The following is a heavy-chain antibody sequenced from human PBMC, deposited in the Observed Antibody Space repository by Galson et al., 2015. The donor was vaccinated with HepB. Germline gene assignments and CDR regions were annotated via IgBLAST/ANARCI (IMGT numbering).Heavy chain of an antibody. Sequence: SLRLSCAGSGFTLSYYTMNWVRQAPGEGLEWVSSITSGSENIYYSAPVKGRFTVSRDNAKKSLYLQMNSLRAEDTAVYYCARIASGTLAWFDPWGHGTLVTVSS. J-gene: IGHJ5*02. CDR2: ITSGSENI. CDR1: GFTLSYYT. V-gene: IGHV3-21*01. CDR3: ARIASGTLAWFDP. D-gene: IGHD6-13*01.